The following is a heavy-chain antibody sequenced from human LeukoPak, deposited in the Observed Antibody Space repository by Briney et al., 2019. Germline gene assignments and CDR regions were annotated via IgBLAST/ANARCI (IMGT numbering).Heavy chain of an antibody. CDR2: IYYSGST. D-gene: IGHD3-10*01. V-gene: IGHV4-39*07. J-gene: IGHJ4*02. CDR1: GGSISSSSYY. Sequence: PSETLSLTCTVSGGSISSSSYYWGWIRQPPGKGLEWIGSIYYSGSTYYNPSLKSRVTISVDTSKNQFSLKLSSVTAADTAVYYCARGRHYHTGILGEAYWGQGTLVTVSS. CDR3: ARGRHYHTGILGEAY.